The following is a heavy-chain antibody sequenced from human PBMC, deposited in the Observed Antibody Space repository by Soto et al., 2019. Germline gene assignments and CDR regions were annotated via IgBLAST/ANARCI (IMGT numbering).Heavy chain of an antibody. D-gene: IGHD3-10*01. CDR3: ASSWFGVSKYFDY. CDR2: IRNRANSYAT. Sequence: EVQLVESGGGFVQPGGSLRLSCAASGLSFSDHYMDWVRQAPGRGLEWVGGIRNRANSYATEYAASVEGRFTISREDSKNSLYLQMNSLKIEDTAVYYCASSWFGVSKYFDYWGQGILVTVSS. CDR1: GLSFSDHY. J-gene: IGHJ4*02. V-gene: IGHV3-72*01.